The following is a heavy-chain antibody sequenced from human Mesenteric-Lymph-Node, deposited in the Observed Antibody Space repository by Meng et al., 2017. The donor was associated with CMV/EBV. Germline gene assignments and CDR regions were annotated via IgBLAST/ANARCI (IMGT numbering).Heavy chain of an antibody. CDR2: ISRKSGSI. D-gene: IGHD3-22*01. Sequence: SLKISCAASGFTFDNYAMLWVRQTPGMGLEWVSGISRKSGSIGYADSVKGRFTISRDNAKNSLYLQMNSLRAEDTAVYYCARDWDTYYYDSSGYQLDYWGQGTLVTVSS. J-gene: IGHJ4*02. CDR1: GFTFDNYA. CDR3: ARDWDTYYYDSSGYQLDY. V-gene: IGHV3-9*01.